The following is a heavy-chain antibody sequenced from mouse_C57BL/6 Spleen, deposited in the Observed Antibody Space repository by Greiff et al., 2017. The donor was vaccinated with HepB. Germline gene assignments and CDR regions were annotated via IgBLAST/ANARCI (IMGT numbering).Heavy chain of an antibody. V-gene: IGHV1-76*01. CDR3: ARAYGSSRYYAMDY. Sequence: VKLQESGAELVRPGASVKLSCKASGYTFTDYYINWVKQRPGQGLEWIARIYPGSGNTYYNEKFKGKATLTAEKSSSTAYMQLSSLTSEDSAVYFCARAYGSSRYYAMDYWGQGTSVTVSS. CDR2: IYPGSGNT. J-gene: IGHJ4*01. CDR1: GYTFTDYY. D-gene: IGHD1-1*01.